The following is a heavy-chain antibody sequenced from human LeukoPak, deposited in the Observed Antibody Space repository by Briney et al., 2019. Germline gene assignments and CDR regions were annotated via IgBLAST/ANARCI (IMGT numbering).Heavy chain of an antibody. V-gene: IGHV4-34*01. Sequence: SETLSLTCAVYGGSFSGYYWSWIRQPPGKGLEWIGCVYYSGTTYYNPSLKSRVTISVDTSKNHFSLKLSSVTAADTAVYYCARGYYYYYMDVWGKGTTVTVSS. CDR2: VYYSGTT. CDR1: GGSFSGYY. CDR3: ARGYYYYYMDV. J-gene: IGHJ6*03.